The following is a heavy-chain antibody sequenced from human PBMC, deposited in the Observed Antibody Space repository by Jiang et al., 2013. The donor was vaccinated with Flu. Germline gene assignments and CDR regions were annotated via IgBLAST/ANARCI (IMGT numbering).Heavy chain of an antibody. CDR3: ARGSSYGYEFHNGMDV. D-gene: IGHD5-18*01. J-gene: IGHJ6*01. Sequence: GAEVKKPGASVKVSCKASGYTFNAYYIHWVRQAPGQGLEWMGWINPNSGGRNYAQKFQGWGHHDQGFGPSALAYIGPEQAGIVRTRPSITCARGSSYGYEFHNGMDV. V-gene: IGHV1-2*04. CDR1: GYTFNAYY. CDR2: INPNSGGR.